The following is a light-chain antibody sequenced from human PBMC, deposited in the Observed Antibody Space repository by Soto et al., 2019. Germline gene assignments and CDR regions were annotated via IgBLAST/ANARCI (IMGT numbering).Light chain of an antibody. CDR1: QSISSW. V-gene: IGKV1-5*01. CDR2: DAS. J-gene: IGKJ4*01. Sequence: DIQMTQSPFTLSASVGDRVTITCRASQSISSWLAWYQQKPGKAPKLLIYDASSLESGVPSRFSGSGSGTEFTLTISSLQPDDFATYYCQQYNSYSPLTFGGGTKVDIK. CDR3: QQYNSYSPLT.